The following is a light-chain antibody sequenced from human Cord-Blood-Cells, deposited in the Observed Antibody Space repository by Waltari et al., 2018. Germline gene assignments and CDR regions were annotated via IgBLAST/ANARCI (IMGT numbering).Light chain of an antibody. V-gene: IGLV2-14*01. CDR1: SSDVGGYNY. Sequence: QSALTQPAPVSGSPGQSITISCTGTSSDVGGYNYVSWYQQHPGKAPKPMIYDVSNRPSGVSNRFSGSKSGNTASLTISGLQAEDEADYYCSSYTSSSTYVFGTGTKVTVL. CDR3: SSYTSSSTYV. J-gene: IGLJ1*01. CDR2: DVS.